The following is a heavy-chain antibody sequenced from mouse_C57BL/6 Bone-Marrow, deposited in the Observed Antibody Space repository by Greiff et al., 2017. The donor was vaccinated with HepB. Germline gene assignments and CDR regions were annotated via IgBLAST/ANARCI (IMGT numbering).Heavy chain of an antibody. Sequence: QVQLQQSGAELARPGASVKMSCKASGYTFTSYTMHWVKQRPGQGLEWIGYINPSSGYTKSNQKFKDKATLTADKSSSTAYMQLSSLTSEDSAVYYCARRRDPYAMDYWGQGTSVTVSS. D-gene: IGHD3-3*01. V-gene: IGHV1-4*01. CDR2: INPSSGYT. J-gene: IGHJ4*01. CDR3: ARRRDPYAMDY. CDR1: GYTFTSYT.